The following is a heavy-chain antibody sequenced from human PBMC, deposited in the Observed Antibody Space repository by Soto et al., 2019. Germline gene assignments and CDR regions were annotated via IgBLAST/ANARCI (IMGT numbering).Heavy chain of an antibody. CDR1: GFTFSSYS. D-gene: IGHD3-10*01. CDR3: ARDLWFGESTPVDY. J-gene: IGHJ4*02. Sequence: PGGSLRLSCAASGFTFSSYSMNWVRQAPGKGLEWVSSISSSSSYIYYADSVKGRFTISRDNAKNSLYLQMNSLRAEDTAVYYCARDLWFGESTPVDYWGQGTLVTVSS. CDR2: ISSSSSYI. V-gene: IGHV3-21*01.